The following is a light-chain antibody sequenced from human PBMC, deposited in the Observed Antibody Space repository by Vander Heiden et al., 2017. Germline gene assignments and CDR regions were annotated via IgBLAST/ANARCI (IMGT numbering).Light chain of an antibody. V-gene: IGLV3-21*02. CDR1: NIGSKS. CDR2: DDS. Sequence: SYVLTQPPSVSVAPGQTARITCGGHNIGSKSVHWYQQKPGQAPVLRVYDDSDRRSGIPERFSGSNSGTTATLTISRVEAGEGADYYCQVWDRSSDHWVFGGGTKLTVL. CDR3: QVWDRSSDHWV. J-gene: IGLJ3*02.